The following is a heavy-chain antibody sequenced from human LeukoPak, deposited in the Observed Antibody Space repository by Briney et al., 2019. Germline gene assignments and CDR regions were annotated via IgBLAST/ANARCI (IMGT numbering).Heavy chain of an antibody. V-gene: IGHV3-73*01. CDR3: TRGGYSGNYYGIDY. CDR1: GFTFSDST. D-gene: IGHD1-26*01. Sequence: PGGSLRLSCAASGFTFSDSTMHWVRQGSGKGLEWVGRIRTKPKSYATEYAAAVKGRFTISRDDSKNVANLQMNSLKTKDTAVYYCTRGGYSGNYYGIDYWGQGTLVTVSS. J-gene: IGHJ4*02. CDR2: IRTKPKSYAT.